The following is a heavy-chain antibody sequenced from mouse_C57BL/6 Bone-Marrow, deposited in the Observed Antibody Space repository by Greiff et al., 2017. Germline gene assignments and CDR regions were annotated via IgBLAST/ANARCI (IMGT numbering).Heavy chain of an antibody. CDR1: GYTFTDHT. J-gene: IGHJ1*03. V-gene: IGHV1-78*01. Sequence: QVQLQQSDAELVKPGASVKISCKVSGYTFTDHTIHWMKQRPEQGLEWIGYIYPRDGSTKYNEKFKGKATLTADKCSSTAYMQLNSLTSEDSAVYCCARSRGSYYYGSGWYFDVWGTGTTVTVSS. CDR2: IYPRDGST. CDR3: ARSRGSYYYGSGWYFDV. D-gene: IGHD1-1*01.